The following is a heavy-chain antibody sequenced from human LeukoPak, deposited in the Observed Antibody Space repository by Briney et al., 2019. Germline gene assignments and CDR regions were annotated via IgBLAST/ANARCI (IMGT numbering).Heavy chain of an antibody. V-gene: IGHV1-69*06. CDR1: GGTFSIYA. J-gene: IGHJ6*04. Sequence: SVKVSCRASGGTFSIYAISWVRQAPGQGLEWMGGIIPIFGTANYAQKFQGRVTITADKSTSTAYMELSSLRSEDTAVYYCARADGYYYGMDVWGKGTTVTVSS. CDR3: ARADGYYYGMDV. CDR2: IIPIFGTA.